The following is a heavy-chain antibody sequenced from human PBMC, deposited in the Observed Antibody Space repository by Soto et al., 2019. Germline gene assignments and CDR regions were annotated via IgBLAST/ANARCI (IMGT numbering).Heavy chain of an antibody. Sequence: ETLSLTCTVSGGSISSYYWSWIRQPPGKGLEWIGYIYYSGSTNYNPSLKSRVTISVDTSKNQFSLKLSSVTAADTAVYYCARRNGYAFDIWGQGTMVTVSS. CDR3: ARRNGYAFDI. CDR1: GGSISSYY. V-gene: IGHV4-59*08. J-gene: IGHJ3*02. CDR2: IYYSGST.